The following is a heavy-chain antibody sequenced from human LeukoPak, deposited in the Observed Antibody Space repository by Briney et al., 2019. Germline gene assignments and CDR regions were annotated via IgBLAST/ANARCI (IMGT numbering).Heavy chain of an antibody. D-gene: IGHD3-22*01. Sequence: PGGSLRLSCAASGFTFDDYGMSWVRQAPGKGLEWVSGINWNGGSTGYADSVKGRFTISRDNAKNSLYLQMNSLRAEDTALYYCARGGRDTYYYDSSGYSGGAFDIWGQGTMVTVSS. CDR3: ARGGRDTYYYDSSGYSGGAFDI. V-gene: IGHV3-20*04. J-gene: IGHJ3*02. CDR1: GFTFDDYG. CDR2: INWNGGST.